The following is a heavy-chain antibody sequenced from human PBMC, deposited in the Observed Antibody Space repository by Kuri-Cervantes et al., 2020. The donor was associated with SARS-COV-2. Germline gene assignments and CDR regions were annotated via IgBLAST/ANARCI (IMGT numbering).Heavy chain of an antibody. D-gene: IGHD7-27*01. J-gene: IGHJ3*02. CDR1: GYTFTSYG. CDR2: ISAYNANT. V-gene: IGHV1-18*01. CDR3: ARLWGTNDAFDI. Sequence: SVKVTCKASGYTFTSYGISWVRQAPGQGLEWMGWISAYNANTYYAQKLQGRVTMTTDTSTSTAYMELRSLRSDDTDVYYCARLWGTNDAFDIWGQGTMVTVSS.